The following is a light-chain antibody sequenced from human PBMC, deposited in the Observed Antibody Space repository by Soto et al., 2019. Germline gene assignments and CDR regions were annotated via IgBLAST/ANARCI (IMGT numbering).Light chain of an antibody. V-gene: IGKV1-12*01. CDR2: AAS. J-gene: IGKJ4*01. Sequence: DIQMTQYPSSVSGTVGDRFAISCRASQNIGDWLSWYQQKSGKAPKLLIYAASSLQSGVPSRFSGSGSGTDFTLTISSLQPDDFATYYCQQADSFPRTFGGGTKVDIK. CDR3: QQADSFPRT. CDR1: QNIGDW.